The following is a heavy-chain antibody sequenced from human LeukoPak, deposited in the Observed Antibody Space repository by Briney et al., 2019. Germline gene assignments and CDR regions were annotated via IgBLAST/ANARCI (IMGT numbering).Heavy chain of an antibody. J-gene: IGHJ4*02. CDR1: GGSISSSSYY. Sequence: SETLSLTCTVSGGSISSSSYYWGWIRQPPGKGLEWIGSIYYSGSTYYNPSLKSRVTISVDTSKNQFSLKLSSVTAADTAVYYCARPLQQWLGTRAFRYWGQGTLVTVSS. CDR3: ARPLQQWLGTRAFRY. D-gene: IGHD6-19*01. CDR2: IYYSGST. V-gene: IGHV4-39*07.